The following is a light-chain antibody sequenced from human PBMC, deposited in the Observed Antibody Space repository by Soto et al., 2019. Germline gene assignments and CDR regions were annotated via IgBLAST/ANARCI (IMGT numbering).Light chain of an antibody. CDR2: EVS. CDR3: QKYNSAPLT. J-gene: IGKJ4*01. Sequence: DILLTPSPSTLSASVGDRVTISCRASQSINKWLAWYQHKPGKAPNLLIYEVSTLQAGVPSRFSGSGSGTDFTLTISSLQPEDVAAYYCQKYNSAPLTFGGGTKVDIK. V-gene: IGKV1-27*01. CDR1: QSINKW.